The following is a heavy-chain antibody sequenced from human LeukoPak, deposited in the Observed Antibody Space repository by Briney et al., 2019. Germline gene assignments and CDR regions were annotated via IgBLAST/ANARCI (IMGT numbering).Heavy chain of an antibody. V-gene: IGHV3-30*07. Sequence: GGSLRLSCAASGFTFNTYSIHWVRQAPGKGLEWVAVMSYDGGTRYFADSVKGRFTISRDNSKNTLYLQMNSLRAEDTAVYYCAKDRSCTNNICHGDFDYWGQGTLVTVSS. CDR3: AKDRSCTNNICHGDFDY. D-gene: IGHD2-8*01. J-gene: IGHJ4*02. CDR1: GFTFNTYS. CDR2: MSYDGGTR.